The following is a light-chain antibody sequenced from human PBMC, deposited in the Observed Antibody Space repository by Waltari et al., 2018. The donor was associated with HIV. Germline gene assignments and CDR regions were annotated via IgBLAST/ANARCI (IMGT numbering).Light chain of an antibody. CDR2: SYN. CDR1: SSNIGSNS. J-gene: IGLJ3*02. Sequence: QSVLTQPPSASGTPGQRVTISCSGSSSNIGSNSVTWYQHLPGTAPKVLMYSYNRRPAGVPGRFSGSKSGTSASLAISGLQSEEEADYYCAAWDDSLNGPLFGGGTKLTVL. V-gene: IGLV1-44*01. CDR3: AAWDDSLNGPL.